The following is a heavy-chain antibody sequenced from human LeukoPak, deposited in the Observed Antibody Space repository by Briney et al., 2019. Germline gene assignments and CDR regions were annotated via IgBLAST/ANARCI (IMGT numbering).Heavy chain of an antibody. J-gene: IGHJ4*02. V-gene: IGHV4-59*11. CDR2: IYYSGST. CDR3: ARDSYTTGPFDY. Sequence: SETLSLTCTVSGGSISSHYWSWIRQPPGKGLEWIGYIYYSGSTNYNPSLKSRVTISVDTSKNQFSLKLSSVTAADTAVYYCARDSYTTGPFDYWGQGTLVTVSS. D-gene: IGHD4-17*01. CDR1: GGSISSHY.